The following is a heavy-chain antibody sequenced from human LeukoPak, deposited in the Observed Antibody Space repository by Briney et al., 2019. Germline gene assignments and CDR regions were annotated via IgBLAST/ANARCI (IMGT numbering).Heavy chain of an antibody. CDR1: GFTVSSNY. V-gene: IGHV3-53*01. CDR3: ATDTLRFRMDV. Sequence: GGSLRLSCAASGFTVSSNYMSWVRQAPGKGLEWVSVIYSGGSTYYADSVKGRFTISRDNSKNSLFLQMNSLRDDDTGVYFCATDTLRFRMDVWGKGTTVIVSS. J-gene: IGHJ6*04. D-gene: IGHD3-3*01. CDR2: IYSGGST.